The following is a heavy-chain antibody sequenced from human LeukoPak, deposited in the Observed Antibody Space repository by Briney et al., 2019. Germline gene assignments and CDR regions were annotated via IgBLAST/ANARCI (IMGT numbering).Heavy chain of an antibody. CDR1: EFTFSSYW. CDR2: INSDGSST. J-gene: IGHJ5*02. D-gene: IGHD3-9*01. V-gene: IGHV3-74*01. CDR3: ARDQFYDILTGYYNWFDP. Sequence: PGGSLRLSCAASEFTFSSYWMHWVRQAPGKGLVWVSRINSDGSSTSYADSVKGRFTISRDNAKNTLYLQMNSLRAEDTAVYYCARDQFYDILTGYYNWFDPWGQGTLVTVSS.